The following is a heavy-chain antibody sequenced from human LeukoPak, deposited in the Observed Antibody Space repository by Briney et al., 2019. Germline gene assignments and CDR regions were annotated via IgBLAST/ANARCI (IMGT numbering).Heavy chain of an antibody. CDR2: ISSSSSTI. Sequence: GGSLRLSCAASGFTFSSYSMNWVRQAPGKGLEWVSYISSSSSTIYYADSVKGRFTISRDNAKNSLYLQMNSLRAEDTAVYYCAREDYYYDSSGYFAWGQGTLVAVSS. V-gene: IGHV3-48*01. J-gene: IGHJ5*02. CDR1: GFTFSSYS. D-gene: IGHD3-22*01. CDR3: AREDYYYDSSGYFA.